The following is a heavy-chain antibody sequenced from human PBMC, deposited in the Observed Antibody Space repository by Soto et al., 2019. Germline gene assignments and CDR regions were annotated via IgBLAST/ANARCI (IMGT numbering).Heavy chain of an antibody. Sequence: SETLSLTCTVSGGSISSGDYYWSWIRQPPGKGLEWIGYIYYSGSTFYNPSLKNRVTISLDTSKIQFSLKLSSVTAADTAVYYCGREGGDNWFDPWGQGTLVTVPS. CDR2: IYYSGST. J-gene: IGHJ5*02. CDR1: GGSISSGDYY. D-gene: IGHD3-16*01. V-gene: IGHV4-30-4*01. CDR3: GREGGDNWFDP.